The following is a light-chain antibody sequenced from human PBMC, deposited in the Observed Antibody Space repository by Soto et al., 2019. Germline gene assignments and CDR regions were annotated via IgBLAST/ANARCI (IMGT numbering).Light chain of an antibody. J-gene: IGKJ1*01. CDR1: QSMNDW. Sequence: DIQMTQSPSTLSASVGDRVTITCRASQSMNDWLAWYQQKPGKAPKVLIYDASSLQSGVPSRFSGSGSGTEFTLKMDSLQRDDVETYYCLRYNVFSQPFGQGTKVDIK. CDR2: DAS. CDR3: LRYNVFSQP. V-gene: IGKV1-5*01.